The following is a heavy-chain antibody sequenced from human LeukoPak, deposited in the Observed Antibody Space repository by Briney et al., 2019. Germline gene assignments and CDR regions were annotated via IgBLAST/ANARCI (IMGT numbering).Heavy chain of an antibody. CDR3: ARYSGSYYLVDAFDI. Sequence: PGGSLRLSCAASGFTFSSYNMNWVRQAPGKGLEWVSSITSSSSYIYYADSVKGRFTISRDNAKNSLYLQMNSLRAEDTAVYYCARYSGSYYLVDAFDIWGQGTMVTVSS. V-gene: IGHV3-21*01. CDR2: ITSSSSYI. CDR1: GFTFSSYN. J-gene: IGHJ3*02. D-gene: IGHD1-26*01.